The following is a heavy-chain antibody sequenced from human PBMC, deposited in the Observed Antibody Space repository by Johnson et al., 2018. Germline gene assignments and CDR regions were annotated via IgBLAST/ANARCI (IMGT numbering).Heavy chain of an antibody. CDR3: AKDTDSYTQDAFDI. V-gene: IGHV3-21*04. J-gene: IGHJ3*02. CDR2: ISSSSSYI. CDR1: AFTFSSYA. D-gene: IGHD2-2*02. Sequence: VQLQESGGGLVQPGGSLRLSCAASAFTFSSYAMNWVRQAPGKGLEWVSSISSSSSYIYYAASVKGRFTISRDNAKNSLYLQMNSLRTEDTALYYCAKDTDSYTQDAFDIWGQVTMVTVSS.